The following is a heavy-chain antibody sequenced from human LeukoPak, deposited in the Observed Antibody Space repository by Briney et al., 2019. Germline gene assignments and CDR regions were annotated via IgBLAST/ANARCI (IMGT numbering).Heavy chain of an antibody. CDR2: NSYSGST. D-gene: IGHD1-26*01. CDR3: ARHADSGTYPLDY. J-gene: IGHJ4*02. V-gene: IGHV4-59*08. CDR1: GGSTRSYS. Sequence: SETLSLTCTVSGGSTRSYSWSWIRQPPGKGLEWIGYNSYSGSTNYNPSLKSRVTISVDTSKNQFSLKLTSVTAADTAVYYCARHADSGTYPLDYWGQGTLVTVSS.